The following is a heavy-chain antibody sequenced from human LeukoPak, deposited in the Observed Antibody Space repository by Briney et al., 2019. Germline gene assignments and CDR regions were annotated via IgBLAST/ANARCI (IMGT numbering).Heavy chain of an antibody. CDR1: GYTFIGYY. CDR2: IIPILSQT. J-gene: IGHJ3*01. V-gene: IGHV1-69*11. CDR3: AKVRGSDAFDL. D-gene: IGHD3-10*01. Sequence: GASVKVSCKASGYTFIGYYLHWVRQAPGQGLEWMGRIIPILSQTNYALKFRGRFTMTADESTNTAYMELSSLKSEDTAVYFCAKVRGSDAFDLWGQGTMVTVSS.